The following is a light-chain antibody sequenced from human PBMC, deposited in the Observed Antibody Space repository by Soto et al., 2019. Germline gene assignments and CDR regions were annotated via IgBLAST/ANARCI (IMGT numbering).Light chain of an antibody. V-gene: IGLV2-14*01. CDR3: ISYTSSSTPKAV. CDR2: DGS. CDR1: SSDVGGYNY. Sequence: QSALTQPASVSGSPGQSITISCTGTSSDVGGYNYVSWYQQHPGKAPKLLIYDGSNRPSGVSNRFSGSKSGNTASLTISGLQAEDEDDYYCISYTSSSTPKAVFGGGTKLTVL. J-gene: IGLJ2*01.